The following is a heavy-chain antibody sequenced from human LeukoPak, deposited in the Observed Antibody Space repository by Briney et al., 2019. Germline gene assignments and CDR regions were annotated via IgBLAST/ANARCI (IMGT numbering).Heavy chain of an antibody. CDR2: IKQDGSEK. J-gene: IGHJ2*01. CDR1: GFTFSSYW. V-gene: IGHV3-7*01. Sequence: GGSLRLSCAASGFTFSSYWMSRVRQAPGKGLEWVANIKQDGSEKYYVDSVKGRFTISRDNAKNSLYLQMNSLRAEDTAVYYCARDRVVVVAGYWYFDLWGRGTLVTVSS. D-gene: IGHD2-15*01. CDR3: ARDRVVVVAGYWYFDL.